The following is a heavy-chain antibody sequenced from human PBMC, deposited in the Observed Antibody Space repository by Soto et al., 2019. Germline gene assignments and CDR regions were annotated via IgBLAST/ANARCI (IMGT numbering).Heavy chain of an antibody. CDR3: AKTRVSGWSDWYFDL. D-gene: IGHD6-19*01. V-gene: IGHV3-23*01. J-gene: IGHJ2*01. Sequence: GGSLRLSCAASGFTFSSYAMSWVRQAPGKGLEWVSGISGSGGSTYYADSVKGRFTISRDNSKNTLFLQLNSLRAEDTAVYYCAKTRVSGWSDWYFDLWGRGTLVTAPQ. CDR2: ISGSGGST. CDR1: GFTFSSYA.